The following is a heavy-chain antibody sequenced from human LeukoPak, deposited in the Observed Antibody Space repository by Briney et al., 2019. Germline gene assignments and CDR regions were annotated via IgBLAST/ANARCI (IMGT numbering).Heavy chain of an antibody. D-gene: IGHD3-22*01. CDR1: GFTFSSYS. CDR2: ISSSSSYI. V-gene: IGHV3-21*01. J-gene: IGHJ4*02. CDR3: ARNYYDSSGYYYGSLGIFDY. Sequence: PGGSLRLSCAASGFTFSSYSMNCVRQAPGKGLEWVSSISSSSSYIYYADSVKGRFTISRDNAKNSLYLQMNSLRAEDTAVYYCARNYYDSSGYYYGSLGIFDYWGQGTLVTVSS.